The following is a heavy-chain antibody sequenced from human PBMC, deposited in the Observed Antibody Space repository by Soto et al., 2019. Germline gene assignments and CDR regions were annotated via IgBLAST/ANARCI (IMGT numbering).Heavy chain of an antibody. CDR1: GFTFSSYW. D-gene: IGHD3-10*01. CDR2: IKQDGSEK. CDR3: ARESSMVRGVTDEGDYYYYMDV. Sequence: GGSXRLSCAASGFTFSSYWMSWVRQAPGKGLEWAANIKQDGSEKYYVDSVKGRFTISRDNAKNSLYLQMNSLRAEDTAVYYCARESSMVRGVTDEGDYYYYMDVWGKGTTVTVSS. V-gene: IGHV3-7*01. J-gene: IGHJ6*03.